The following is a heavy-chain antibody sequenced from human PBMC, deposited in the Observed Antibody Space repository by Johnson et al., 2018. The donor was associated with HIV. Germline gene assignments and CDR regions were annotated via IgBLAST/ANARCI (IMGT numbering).Heavy chain of an antibody. CDR3: ARVQIISGFNWHYYESSIDAVDI. J-gene: IGHJ3*02. D-gene: IGHD3-22*01. V-gene: IGHV3-48*01. CDR2: IRSSGSTI. Sequence: VQLVESGGGVVQPGRSLRLSCAASGFTFSSYVMHWVRQAPGKGLEWVSYIRSSGSTIYYSDSVKGRFTISRDNAKNSLYLQMNSLRAEDTAVYYCARVQIISGFNWHYYESSIDAVDIWGQGTMVTVSS. CDR1: GFTFSSYV.